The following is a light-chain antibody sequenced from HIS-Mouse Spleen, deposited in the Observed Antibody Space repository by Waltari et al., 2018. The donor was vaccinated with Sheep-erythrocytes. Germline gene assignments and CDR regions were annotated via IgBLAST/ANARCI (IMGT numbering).Light chain of an antibody. CDR1: SSDVGGYKY. CDR2: DVS. V-gene: IGLV2-14*03. CDR3: SSYTSSSTLYV. Sequence: QSALTQPASVSGSPGQSTPISCTGTSSDVGGYKYVSWYQQHPGKAPKVMIYDVSNRPSGVSNRFSGSKSGNTASLTISGLQAEDEADYYCSSYTSSSTLYVFATGTKVTVL. J-gene: IGLJ1*01.